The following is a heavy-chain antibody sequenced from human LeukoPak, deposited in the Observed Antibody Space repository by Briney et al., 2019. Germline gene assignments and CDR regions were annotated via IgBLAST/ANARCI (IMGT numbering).Heavy chain of an antibody. D-gene: IGHD2-21*01. J-gene: IGHJ4*02. CDR2: INAGNGNT. CDR1: GYTFTSYA. CDR3: ARGWWGSASYFDY. V-gene: IGHV1-3*01. Sequence: GASVKVSCKASGYTFTSYAMHWVRQAPGQRLEWMGWINAGNGNTKYPQKFQGRVTITRDTSASTAYMELSSLRSEDTAVYYCARGWWGSASYFDYWGQGTLVTVSS.